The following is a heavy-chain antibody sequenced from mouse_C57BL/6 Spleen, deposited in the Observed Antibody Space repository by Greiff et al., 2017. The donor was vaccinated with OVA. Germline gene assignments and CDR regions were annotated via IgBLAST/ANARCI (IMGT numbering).Heavy chain of an antibody. V-gene: IGHV1-50*01. D-gene: IGHD1-1*01. J-gene: IGHJ2*01. Sequence: VQLQQPGAELVKPGASVKLSCKASGYTFTSYWMQWVKQRPGQGLPRIGEIDPSDSYTNYNQKFKGKATLTVDTSSSTAYMQLSSLTSEDSAVYYCARSGYGSRPYYFDYWGQGTTLTVSS. CDR2: IDPSDSYT. CDR1: GYTFTSYW. CDR3: ARSGYGSRPYYFDY.